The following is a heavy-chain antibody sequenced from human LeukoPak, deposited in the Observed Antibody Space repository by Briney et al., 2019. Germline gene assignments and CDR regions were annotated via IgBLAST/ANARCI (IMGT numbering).Heavy chain of an antibody. CDR3: VIFDSGSDGAFDI. CDR1: GGSIGTYY. D-gene: IGHD3-10*01. V-gene: IGHV4-59*08. J-gene: IGHJ3*02. CDR2: IYGSGGT. Sequence: SETLSLTCTVSGGSIGTYYWGWVRQPPGKGLECLAYIYGSGGTNYNPSLNSRVTISLDTANNQFSLNLSSVTAADTALYYCVIFDSGSDGAFDIWGQGTAVTVSS.